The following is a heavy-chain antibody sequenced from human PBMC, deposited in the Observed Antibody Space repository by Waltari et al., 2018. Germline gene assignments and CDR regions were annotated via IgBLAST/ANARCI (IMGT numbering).Heavy chain of an antibody. V-gene: IGHV4-34*01. CDR1: GGSFSGYY. Sequence: QVQLQQWGAGLLKPSETLSLTCAVYGGSFSGYYWSWIRQPPGTGLEWIGEINHSGSTNYNPSLKSRVTISVDTSKNQFSLKLSSVTAADTAVYYCARAPGYSYGYRYYYYGMDVWGQGTTVTVSS. J-gene: IGHJ6*02. CDR3: ARAPGYSYGYRYYYYGMDV. D-gene: IGHD5-18*01. CDR2: INHSGST.